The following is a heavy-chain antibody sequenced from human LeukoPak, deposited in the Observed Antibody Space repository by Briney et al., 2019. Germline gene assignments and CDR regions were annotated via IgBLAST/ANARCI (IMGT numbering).Heavy chain of an antibody. CDR1: GGSISSYY. CDR3: ARARIVVVPAAPILDV. CDR2: IYTSGST. Sequence: PSETLSLTCTVSGGSISSYYWSWIRQPAGKGLEWIGRIYTSGSTNYNPSLKSRVTMSVDTSKNQFSLKLSSVTAADTAVYYCARARIVVVPAAPILDVCGQGTTVTVSS. V-gene: IGHV4-4*07. D-gene: IGHD2-2*01. J-gene: IGHJ6*02.